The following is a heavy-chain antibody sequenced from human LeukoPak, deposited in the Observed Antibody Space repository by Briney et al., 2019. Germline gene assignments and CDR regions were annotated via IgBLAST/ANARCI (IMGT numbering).Heavy chain of an antibody. Sequence: GGSLRLSCAASGFTFSDYYMSWIRQAPGKGLEWVSYISSSGSTIYYADSVKGRFTISRDNAKNSLYLQMNSLRAEDTAVYYCARAISSIGYQLLTYYFDYWGQGTLVTVSS. CDR1: GFTFSDYY. CDR2: ISSSGSTI. CDR3: ARAISSIGYQLLTYYFDY. D-gene: IGHD2-2*01. V-gene: IGHV3-11*01. J-gene: IGHJ4*02.